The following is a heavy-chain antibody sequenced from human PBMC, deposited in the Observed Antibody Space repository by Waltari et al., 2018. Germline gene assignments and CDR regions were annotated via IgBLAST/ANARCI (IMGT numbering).Heavy chain of an antibody. CDR1: GGSLSRCSSY. CDR2: IYYSGST. J-gene: IGHJ3*02. CDR3: ARDRVGPRAAFDI. Sequence: QVQLQESGPGLVKPSQPLSLTCPVPGGSLSRCSSYLSWIRQPPGKGLEWIGYIYYSGSTYYNPSLKSRVTISVDTSKNQFSLKLSSVTAADTAVYYCARDRVGPRAAFDIWGQGTMVTVSS. D-gene: IGHD3-10*01. V-gene: IGHV4-30-4*08.